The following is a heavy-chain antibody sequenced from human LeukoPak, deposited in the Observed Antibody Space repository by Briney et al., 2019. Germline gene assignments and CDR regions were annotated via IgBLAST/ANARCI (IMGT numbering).Heavy chain of an antibody. CDR2: IYYSGST. D-gene: IGHD2-15*01. CDR1: GGSISSHY. J-gene: IGHJ3*02. Sequence: PSETLSLTCTVSGGSISSHYWSWIRQPPGKGLEWIGYIYYSGSTNYNPSLKSRVTISVDTSKNQFSLKLSSVTAADTAVYDCARALILNCSGGSCYAGAAFDIWGQGTMVTVSS. V-gene: IGHV4-59*11. CDR3: ARALILNCSGGSCYAGAAFDI.